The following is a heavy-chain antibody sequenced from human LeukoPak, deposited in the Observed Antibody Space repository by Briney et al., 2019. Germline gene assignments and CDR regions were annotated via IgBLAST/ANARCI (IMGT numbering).Heavy chain of an antibody. CDR2: ISSRNTFT. Sequence: KPGRSLRLSCASSGFSLKDYYMSWIRQAPGKGLEWVSYISSRNTFTSYADSVKGRFTISRDNAKNSLYLQMHSLRTEDTAVYYCTRDQGDWGQGTLVTVSS. CDR1: GFSLKDYY. CDR3: TRDQGD. J-gene: IGHJ4*02. V-gene: IGHV3-11*06.